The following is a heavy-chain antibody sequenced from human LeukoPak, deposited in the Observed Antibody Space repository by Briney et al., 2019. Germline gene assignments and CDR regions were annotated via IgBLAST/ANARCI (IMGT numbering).Heavy chain of an antibody. CDR2: ISTSGST. V-gene: IGHV4-4*07. Sequence: SETLSLTCTVSGGFISNYYWSWIRQPAGKGLESIGHISTSGSTNYNPSLKSRVTMSVDTSKNQFSLKLSSVTAADTAVYYCARDSMTTVTTGAFDIWGQGTMVTVSS. CDR1: GGFISNYY. D-gene: IGHD4-17*01. CDR3: ARDSMTTVTTGAFDI. J-gene: IGHJ3*02.